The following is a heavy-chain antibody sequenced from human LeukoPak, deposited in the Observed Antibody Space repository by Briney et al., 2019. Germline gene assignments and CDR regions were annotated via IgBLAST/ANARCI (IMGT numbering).Heavy chain of an antibody. CDR2: ISPNSGVP. V-gene: IGHV1-2*05. D-gene: IGHD6-13*01. Sequence: ASVKVSCKASGYTFTVHYIHWVRQAPGQGLEWLGRISPNSGVPNYAQKFQGRVTITRDTSVNTVYMELNGLKSDDTGAYYCAREGGYSTSWYGRFDPWGQGTVVTVSS. CDR3: AREGGYSTSWYGRFDP. J-gene: IGHJ5*02. CDR1: GYTFTVHY.